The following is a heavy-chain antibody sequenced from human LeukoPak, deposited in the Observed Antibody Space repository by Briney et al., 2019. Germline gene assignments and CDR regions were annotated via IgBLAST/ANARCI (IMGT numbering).Heavy chain of an antibody. Sequence: SETLSLTCTVSGGSISSYYWSWIRQPPGKGLEWIGYIYYSGSTYYNPSLKSRVTISVDTSKNQFSLKLSSVTAADTAVYYCARVPVGYCSSTSCLGWFDPWGQGTLVTVSS. CDR3: ARVPVGYCSSTSCLGWFDP. V-gene: IGHV4-59*06. CDR2: IYYSGST. J-gene: IGHJ5*02. D-gene: IGHD2-2*03. CDR1: GGSISSYY.